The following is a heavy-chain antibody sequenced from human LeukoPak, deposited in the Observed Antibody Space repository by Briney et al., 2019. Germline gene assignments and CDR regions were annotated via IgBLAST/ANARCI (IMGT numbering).Heavy chain of an antibody. CDR1: GGSISSSSYY. CDR3: ARVTDPDAFDI. J-gene: IGHJ3*02. V-gene: IGHV4-39*07. CDR2: IYHSGYT. D-gene: IGHD2-21*02. Sequence: PSETLSLTCTVSGGSISSSSYYWGWIRQPPGKGLEWIGSIYHSGYTYYNPSVESRVTISVDTSKNQFSLKLSSVTAADTAVYYCARVTDPDAFDIWGQGTMVAVSS.